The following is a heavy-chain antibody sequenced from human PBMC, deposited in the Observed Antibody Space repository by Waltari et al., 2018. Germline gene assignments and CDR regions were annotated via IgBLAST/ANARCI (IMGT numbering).Heavy chain of an antibody. CDR3: ARGYYGSGSYSLYYYYYMDV. V-gene: IGHV4-34*01. Sequence: QVQLQQWGAGLLKPSETLSLTCAVYGGSFSGYYWSWIRQPPGKGLEWIGEINHSGSTNYNPSLKSRFTISVDTSKNQFSLKLSSVTAADTAVYYCARGYYGSGSYSLYYYYYMDVWGKGTTVTVSS. D-gene: IGHD3-10*01. J-gene: IGHJ6*03. CDR2: INHSGST. CDR1: GGSFSGYY.